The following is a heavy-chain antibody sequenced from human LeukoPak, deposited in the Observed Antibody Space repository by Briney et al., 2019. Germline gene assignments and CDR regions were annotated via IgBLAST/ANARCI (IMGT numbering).Heavy chain of an antibody. J-gene: IGHJ4*02. V-gene: IGHV4-34*01. CDR3: ARVYDFWSGLYYFDY. Sequence: SETLPLTCAVYGGSFSGYYWSWIRQPPGKGLEWIGEINHSGSTNYNPSLKSRVTISVDTSKNQFSLKLSSVTAADTAVYYCARVYDFWSGLYYFDYWGQGTLVTVSS. CDR2: INHSGST. D-gene: IGHD3-3*01. CDR1: GGSFSGYY.